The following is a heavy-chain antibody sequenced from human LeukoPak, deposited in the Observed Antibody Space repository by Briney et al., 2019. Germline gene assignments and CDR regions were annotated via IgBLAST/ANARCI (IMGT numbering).Heavy chain of an antibody. J-gene: IGHJ4*02. D-gene: IGHD3-10*01. CDR1: GDSISNYY. V-gene: IGHV4-4*07. CDR3: ARVSLVRGAPDYYFDY. Sequence: SETLTLTCTVSGDSISNYYWSWIRQPAGKGLEWIGRIYTSGSTNYNPSLKSRVTMSVDTSKNQFSLKLSSVTAADTAVYYCARVSLVRGAPDYYFDYWGQGTLVTVSS. CDR2: IYTSGST.